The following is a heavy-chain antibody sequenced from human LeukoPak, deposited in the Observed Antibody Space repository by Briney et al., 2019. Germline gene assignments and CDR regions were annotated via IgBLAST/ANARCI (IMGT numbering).Heavy chain of an antibody. V-gene: IGHV4-59*01. CDR3: ARDSSSSPHYFDP. J-gene: IGHJ5*02. CDR1: GGSISSYY. Sequence: ASETLSLTCTVSGGSISSYYWSWIRQPPGKGLGWIGDIYYSGSTNYNPSLKSRVTILVDTSKNQFSLKLTSVTAADTAVYYCARDSSSSPHYFDPWGQGALVTVSS. D-gene: IGHD6-6*01. CDR2: IYYSGST.